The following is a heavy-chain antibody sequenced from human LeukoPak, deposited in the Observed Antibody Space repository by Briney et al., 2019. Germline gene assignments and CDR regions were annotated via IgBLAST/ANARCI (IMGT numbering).Heavy chain of an antibody. CDR3: ARERGYCSGGSCYTGDVRFDP. J-gene: IGHJ5*02. CDR2: IYYSGST. CDR1: GGSISSYY. V-gene: IGHV4-59*01. D-gene: IGHD2-15*01. Sequence: SETLSLTCTVSGGSISSYYWSWIRQPPGKGLEWIGYIYYSGSTNYNPSLKSRVTISVDTPKNQFSLKLSSVTAADTAVYYCARERGYCSGGSCYTGDVRFDPWGQGTLVTVSS.